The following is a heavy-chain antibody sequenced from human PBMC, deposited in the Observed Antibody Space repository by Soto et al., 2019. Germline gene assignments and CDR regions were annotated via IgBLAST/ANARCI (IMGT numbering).Heavy chain of an antibody. D-gene: IGHD3-10*01. CDR2: ISYDGSNK. J-gene: IGHJ5*02. CDR1: GFTFSSYA. Sequence: VGSLRLSCAASGFTFSSYAMHWVRQAPGKGLEWVAVISYDGSNKYYADSVKGRFTISRDNSKNTLYLQMNSLRAEDTAVYYCARGNVLLWFGYDSYNWFDPWGQGTLVTVSS. V-gene: IGHV3-30-3*01. CDR3: ARGNVLLWFGYDSYNWFDP.